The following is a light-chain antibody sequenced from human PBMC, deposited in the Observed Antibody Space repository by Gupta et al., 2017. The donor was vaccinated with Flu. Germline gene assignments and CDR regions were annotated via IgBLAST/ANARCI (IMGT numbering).Light chain of an antibody. Sequence: RGKRDRGRNGDGRWNQQVEGQTPELIIYDKDIRPSGVLDRVSGSSSGKAASLTITGVQAEDAADYYCEAGDSTENDREVFGGGTKLTVL. CDR3: EAGDSTENDREV. CDR2: DKD. CDR1: RGRNGD. J-gene: IGLJ2*01. V-gene: IGLV3-19*01.